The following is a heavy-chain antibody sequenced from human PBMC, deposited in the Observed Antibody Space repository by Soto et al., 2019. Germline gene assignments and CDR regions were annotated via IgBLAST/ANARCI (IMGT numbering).Heavy chain of an antibody. CDR1: GGSISSSKYY. V-gene: IGHV4-39*01. D-gene: IGHD3-22*01. J-gene: IGHJ4*02. CDR2: IYYSGST. Sequence: PSETLSLTCTVSGGSISSSKYYWGWIRQAPGKGLEWIGSIYYSGSTYYNPSLKSRVTISVDTSKNQFSLKLSSMTAADTAFYYCARHGRYYDIGDLTDYWGQGSMVT. CDR3: ARHGRYYDIGDLTDY.